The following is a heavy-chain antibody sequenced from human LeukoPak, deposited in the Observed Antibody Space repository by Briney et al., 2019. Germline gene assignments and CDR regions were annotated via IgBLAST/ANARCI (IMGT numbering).Heavy chain of an antibody. CDR2: IIPIFGTA. Sequence: ASVKVSFKASGGTFSSYAICWVRQAPGKGLEWMGGIIPIFGTANYEQKFQGRVTITADESTSTAYMELSSLRSEDTAVYYCARDSYDQVATITWGWYFDYWGQGTLVTVSS. J-gene: IGHJ4*02. V-gene: IGHV1-69*01. CDR1: GGTFSSYA. D-gene: IGHD5-12*01. CDR3: ARDSYDQVATITWGWYFDY.